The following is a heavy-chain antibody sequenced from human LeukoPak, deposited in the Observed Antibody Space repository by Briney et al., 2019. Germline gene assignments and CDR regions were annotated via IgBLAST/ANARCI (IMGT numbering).Heavy chain of an antibody. V-gene: IGHV4-59*08. J-gene: IGHJ4*02. Sequence: SETLSLTCTVSGGSISGYYWSWIRQPPGKGLEWIGYIYYSGSTNYNPSLKSRVTISVDTSKNQFSLKLSSVTAADTAVYYCARHGDYGSGSYYDYWGQGTLVTVSS. CDR1: GGSISGYY. CDR2: IYYSGST. CDR3: ARHGDYGSGSYYDY. D-gene: IGHD3-10*01.